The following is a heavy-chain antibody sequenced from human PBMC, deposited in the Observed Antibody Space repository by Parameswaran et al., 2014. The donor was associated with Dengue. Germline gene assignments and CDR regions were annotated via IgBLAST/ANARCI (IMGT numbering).Heavy chain of an antibody. CDR3: ARKKGYSSSWYLDY. Sequence: VRQAPGKGLEWVAVIWYDGSNKYYADSVKGRFTISRDNSKNTLYLQMNSLRAEDTAVYYCARKKGYSSSWYLDYWGQGTLVTVSS. CDR2: IWYDGSNK. D-gene: IGHD6-13*01. V-gene: IGHV3-33*01. J-gene: IGHJ4*02.